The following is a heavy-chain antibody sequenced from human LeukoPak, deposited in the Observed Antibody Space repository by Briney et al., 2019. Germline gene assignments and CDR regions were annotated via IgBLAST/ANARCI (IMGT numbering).Heavy chain of an antibody. CDR3: RGGGVDY. J-gene: IGHJ4*02. CDR1: GFTFSSYA. CDR2: ISYDGGNK. D-gene: IGHD1-26*01. V-gene: IGHV3-30-3*01. Sequence: PGRSLRLSCAASGFTFSSYAMHWVRQAPGKGLEWVAVISYDGGNKYYADSVKGRFTISRDNSKNTLYLQMNSLRAEDTAVYYCRGGGVDYWGQGTLVTVSS.